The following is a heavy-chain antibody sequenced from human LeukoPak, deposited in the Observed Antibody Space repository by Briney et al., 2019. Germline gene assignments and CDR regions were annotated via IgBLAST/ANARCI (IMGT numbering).Heavy chain of an antibody. CDR3: ARGASYDSSGYYFDY. CDR2: IYHSGST. Sequence: PSGTLSLTCAVSGGSISSSNWWSWVRQPPGKGLEWIGEIYHSGSTNYNPSLKSRVTISVDKSKNQFSLKLSSVTAADTAVYYCARGASYDSSGYYFDYWGQGTLVTVSS. V-gene: IGHV4-4*02. J-gene: IGHJ4*02. D-gene: IGHD3-22*01. CDR1: GGSISSSNW.